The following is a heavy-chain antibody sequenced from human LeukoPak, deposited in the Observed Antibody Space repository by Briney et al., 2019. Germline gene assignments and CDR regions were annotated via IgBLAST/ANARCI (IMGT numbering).Heavy chain of an antibody. J-gene: IGHJ5*02. CDR3: ARDKGQQLVRYNWFDP. Sequence: GRSLRLSCAASGFTFSSYGTHWVRQAPGKGLEWVAVISDDGSNKYYVDSVKGRFAVSRDNSKNTLYLQMNSLRAEDTAVYYCARDKGQQLVRYNWFDPWGQGTLVTVSS. D-gene: IGHD6-13*01. CDR1: GFTFSSYG. V-gene: IGHV3-30*03. CDR2: ISDDGSNK.